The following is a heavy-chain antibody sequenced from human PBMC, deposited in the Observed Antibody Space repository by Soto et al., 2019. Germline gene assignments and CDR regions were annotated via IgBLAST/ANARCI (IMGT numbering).Heavy chain of an antibody. Sequence: QVQLVESGGGVVQPGRSLRLSCAASGFTFSSYGMHWVRQAPGKGLEWVAVISYDGSNKYYADSVKGRFTISRDNSKNTLYLQMNSLRAEDTAVYYCAGGAEMATIDYWGQGTLVTVSS. J-gene: IGHJ4*02. CDR2: ISYDGSNK. CDR1: GFTFSSYG. D-gene: IGHD5-12*01. CDR3: AGGAEMATIDY. V-gene: IGHV3-30*03.